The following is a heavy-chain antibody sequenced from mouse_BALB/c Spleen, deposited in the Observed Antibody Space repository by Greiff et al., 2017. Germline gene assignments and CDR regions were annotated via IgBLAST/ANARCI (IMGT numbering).Heavy chain of an antibody. CDR2: ISYSGST. CDR3: ARWDYYGYVGGNY. J-gene: IGHJ2*01. Sequence: VQLKESGPGLVKPSQSLSLTCTVTGYSITSDYAWNWIRQFPGNKLEWMGYISYSGSTSYNPSLKSRISITRDTSKNQFFLQLNSVTTEDTATYYCARWDYYGYVGGNYWGQGTTLTVSS. CDR1: GYSITSDYA. D-gene: IGHD1-2*01. V-gene: IGHV3-2*02.